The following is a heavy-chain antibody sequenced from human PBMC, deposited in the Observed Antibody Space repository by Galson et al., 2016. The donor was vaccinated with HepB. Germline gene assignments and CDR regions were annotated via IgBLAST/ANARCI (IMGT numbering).Heavy chain of an antibody. D-gene: IGHD7-27*01. V-gene: IGHV3-48*02. J-gene: IGHJ4*02. Sequence: SLRLSCAASGFTFSTLTMSWVRQAPGKGLEWISNIGSGSATIYYADSVKGRFSISRDNAKNSLYLQMNSLRDEDTAVYYCARDPWVDYWGQGTLVTVSS. CDR3: ARDPWVDY. CDR1: GFTFSTLT. CDR2: IGSGSATI.